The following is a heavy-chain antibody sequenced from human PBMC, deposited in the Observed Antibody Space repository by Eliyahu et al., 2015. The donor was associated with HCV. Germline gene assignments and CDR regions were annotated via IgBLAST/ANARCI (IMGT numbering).Heavy chain of an antibody. CDR1: GYSFTSYW. CDR3: ARQLPGXAVAGTPTEGYYGMDV. V-gene: IGHV5-51*01. CDR2: XYPGDSDT. D-gene: IGHD6-19*01. J-gene: IGHJ6*02. Sequence: EVQLVQSGAEVXKPGESLKISXKGSGYSFTSYWIGWVRQMPGKGLEWMGIXYPGDSDTRYSPSFQGQVTISADKSISTAYLQWSSLKASDTAMYYCARQLPGXAVAGTPTEGYYGMDVWGQGTTVTVSS.